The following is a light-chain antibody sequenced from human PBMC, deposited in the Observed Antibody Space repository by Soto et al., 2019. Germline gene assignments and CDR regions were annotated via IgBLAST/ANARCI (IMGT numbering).Light chain of an antibody. J-gene: IGLJ3*02. CDR1: SGSVSASNY. CDR3: VLYLGSGIGV. V-gene: IGLV8-61*01. Sequence: QAVVTQEPSFSVSPGGTVTLTCGLSSGSVSASNYPSWYQQTPGQAPRTLMYNANTRSSGVPDRFSGSILGNKAALTITGAQADDESDYYCVLYLGSGIGVFGGGTKLTVL. CDR2: NAN.